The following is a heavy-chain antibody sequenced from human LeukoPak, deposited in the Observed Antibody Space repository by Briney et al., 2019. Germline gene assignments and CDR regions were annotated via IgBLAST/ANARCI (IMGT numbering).Heavy chain of an antibody. CDR3: AKDDSEYQLPFDY. CDR1: GFTFSSYA. V-gene: IGHV3-23*01. D-gene: IGHD2-2*01. Sequence: TRGSLRLSCAASGFTFSSYAMSWVRQAPGKGLEWVSAISGSGGSTYYADSVKGRFTISRDNSKNTLYLQMNSLRAEDTAVYYCAKDDSEYQLPFDYWGRGTLVTVSS. J-gene: IGHJ4*02. CDR2: ISGSGGST.